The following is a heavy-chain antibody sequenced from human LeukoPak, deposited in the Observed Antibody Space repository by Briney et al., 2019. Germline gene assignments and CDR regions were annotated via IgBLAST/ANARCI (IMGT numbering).Heavy chain of an antibody. Sequence: GGSLRLSCAASGFTFSSYAMSWVRQAPGKGLEWVSAISGSGGSTYYADSVKGRFTISRDNSKNTLYLQMNSLRAEDTAVYYCARDDYYDSSGYYFTRFYYYYGMDVWGQGTTVTVSS. CDR3: ARDDYYDSSGYYFTRFYYYYGMDV. V-gene: IGHV3-23*01. CDR2: ISGSGGST. CDR1: GFTFSSYA. J-gene: IGHJ6*02. D-gene: IGHD3-22*01.